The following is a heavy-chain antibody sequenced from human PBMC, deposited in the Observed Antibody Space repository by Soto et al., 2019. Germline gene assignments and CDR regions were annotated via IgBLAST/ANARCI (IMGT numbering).Heavy chain of an antibody. V-gene: IGHV4-31*03. CDR3: ARRKADNYVDFDY. CDR2: IYYSGST. CDR1: GGSISSGDYY. J-gene: IGHJ4*02. Sequence: SETLSLTCTVSGGSISSGDYYWSWIRQNPGKGLEWIGYIYYSGSTYYNPSLKSRVSISIDTSKNQFSLKLSSVTAADTAVYYCARRKADNYVDFDYCGQGPLVTVSS. D-gene: IGHD4-4*01.